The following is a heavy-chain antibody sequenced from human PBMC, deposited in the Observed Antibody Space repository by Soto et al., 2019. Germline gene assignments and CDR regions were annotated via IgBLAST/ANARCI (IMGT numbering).Heavy chain of an antibody. CDR3: ARAKYYDYIWGSDRRDNYYYYYMDV. J-gene: IGHJ6*03. Sequence: GASVKVSCKASGYTFTSYDLNWVRQATGQGLEWMGWMNPNSGNTGYAQKFQGRVTMTRNTSISTAYMELSSLRSEDTAVYYCARAKYYDYIWGSDRRDNYYYYYMDVWGKGSTHTVSS. CDR1: GYTFTSYD. CDR2: MNPNSGNT. V-gene: IGHV1-8*01. D-gene: IGHD3-16*02.